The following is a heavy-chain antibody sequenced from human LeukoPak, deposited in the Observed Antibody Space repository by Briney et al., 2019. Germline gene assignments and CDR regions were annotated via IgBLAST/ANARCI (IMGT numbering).Heavy chain of an antibody. V-gene: IGHV3-30*18. CDR2: ISYDGSNK. Sequence: GRSLRLSCAASGFTFSSYGIHWVRQAPGKGLEWVAVISYDGSNKYYADSVKGRFTISRDNSENTLYLQMNSLRAEDTAVYYCAKDGGGGTTSYYYYGMDVWGQGTTVTVSS. CDR3: AKDGGGGTTSYYYYGMDV. J-gene: IGHJ6*02. CDR1: GFTFSSYG. D-gene: IGHD1-14*01.